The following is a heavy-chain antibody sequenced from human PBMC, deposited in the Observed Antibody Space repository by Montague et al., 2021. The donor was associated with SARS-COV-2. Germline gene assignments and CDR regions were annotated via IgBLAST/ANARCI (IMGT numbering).Heavy chain of an antibody. V-gene: IGHV4-39*01. Sequence: SETLSLTCTVSGGSISSSSYYWGWIRQPPGKGLEWIGSIYYSGSTYYSPSLKGRVTISVATSQNQFSLKLSSVAAADTAVYYCAGHPLGYCSSTSCCVGWGQGTLVTVSS. D-gene: IGHD2-2*01. CDR3: AGHPLGYCSSTSCCVG. CDR1: GGSISSSSYY. CDR2: IYYSGST. J-gene: IGHJ4*02.